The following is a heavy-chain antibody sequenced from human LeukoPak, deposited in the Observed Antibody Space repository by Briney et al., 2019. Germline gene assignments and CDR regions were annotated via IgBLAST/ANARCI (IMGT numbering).Heavy chain of an antibody. V-gene: IGHV3-21*06. CDR2: ISSSSYI. D-gene: IGHD3-10*01. Sequence: GGSLRLSCAASGFTFSTYNMNWVRQAPGKGLEWVSSISSSSYIFYGDSVQGRFTISRDNAKNSLFLQMNTLRIEDTAVYYCATSFGATRGYWGQGTLVTVSS. J-gene: IGHJ4*02. CDR1: GFTFSTYN. CDR3: ATSFGATRGY.